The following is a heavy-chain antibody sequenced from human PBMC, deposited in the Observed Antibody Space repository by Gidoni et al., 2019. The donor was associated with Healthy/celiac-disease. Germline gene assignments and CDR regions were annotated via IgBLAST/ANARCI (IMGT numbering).Heavy chain of an antibody. D-gene: IGHD6-19*01. CDR3: ARAAAVAGTGADHYMDV. J-gene: IGHJ6*03. CDR1: GGSISSYY. CDR2: IYYSGST. V-gene: IGHV4-59*01. Sequence: QVQLQESGPGLVQPSETLSLTCTVSGGSISSYYWSWIRQPPGKGLEWIGYIYYSGSTNYNPSLKSRVTISVDTPKNQFSLKLSSVTAADTAVYYCARAAAVAGTGADHYMDVWGKGTTVTVSS.